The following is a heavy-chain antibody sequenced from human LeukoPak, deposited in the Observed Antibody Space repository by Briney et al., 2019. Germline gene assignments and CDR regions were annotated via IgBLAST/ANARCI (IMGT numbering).Heavy chain of an antibody. V-gene: IGHV4-39*01. CDR1: GGYIRGSDVY. CDR3: ARAFSVGATGFDH. D-gene: IGHD1-26*01. CDR2: LYHSGST. J-gene: IGHJ4*02. Sequence: PSETLSLTCSVSGGYIRGSDVYWGWIRQPPGKGLEWIGSLYHSGSTYNNPSLKSRVTISVDTSKNEFSLKLSPMTAADTAVYYCARAFSVGATGFDHWGQGTLVTVSS.